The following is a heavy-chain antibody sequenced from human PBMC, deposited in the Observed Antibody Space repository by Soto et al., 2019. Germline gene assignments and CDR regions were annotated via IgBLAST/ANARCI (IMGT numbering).Heavy chain of an antibody. CDR1: GGSISSYY. CDR3: ARAGYTKAFDI. D-gene: IGHD6-13*01. V-gene: IGHV4-59*01. Sequence: SETLSLTCTVSGGSISSYYWSWIRQPPGKGLEWIGYIYYSGSTNYNPSLKSRVTISVDTSKNQFSLKLSSVTAADTAVYYCARAGYTKAFDIWGQGTMVTVSS. CDR2: IYYSGST. J-gene: IGHJ3*02.